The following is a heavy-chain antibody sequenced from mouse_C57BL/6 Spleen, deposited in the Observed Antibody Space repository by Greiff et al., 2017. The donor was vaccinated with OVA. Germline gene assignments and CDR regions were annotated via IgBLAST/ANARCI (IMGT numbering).Heavy chain of an antibody. CDR3: ARSDDYDFLDY. D-gene: IGHD2-4*01. V-gene: IGHV1-50*01. Sequence: VQLQQPGAELVKPGASVKLSCKASGYTFTSYWMTWVNQRPGQGLEWIGEIDPADGYTNYNQKFKGKATLTVDTSSSTAYRQLSSLSSEDSSVYDCARSDDYDFLDYWGQGTTLTVSS. CDR2: IDPADGYT. CDR1: GYTFTSYW. J-gene: IGHJ2*01.